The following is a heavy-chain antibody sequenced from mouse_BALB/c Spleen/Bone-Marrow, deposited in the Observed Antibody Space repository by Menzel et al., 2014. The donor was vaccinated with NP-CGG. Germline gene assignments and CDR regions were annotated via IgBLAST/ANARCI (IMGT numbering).Heavy chain of an antibody. Sequence: VKVVESGPGLVQPSQSLSITCTVSGFSISNYAVHWVRQSPGKGLEWLGVIWSGGNRDYNAAFISRLSISKDNSKSQVFFKMNSLQPNDTAIYYCARNYDFGDYYAMDYWGQGTSVTVSS. J-gene: IGHJ4*01. CDR2: IWSGGNR. V-gene: IGHV2-2*02. CDR1: GFSISNYA. CDR3: ARNYDFGDYYAMDY. D-gene: IGHD2-4*01.